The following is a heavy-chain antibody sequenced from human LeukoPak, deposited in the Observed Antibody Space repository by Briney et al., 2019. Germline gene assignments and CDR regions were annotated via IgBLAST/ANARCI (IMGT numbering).Heavy chain of an antibody. CDR1: GYTFTSYG. CDR2: ISAYNGNT. D-gene: IGHD3-22*01. V-gene: IGHV1-18*01. Sequence: GASVKVSCKASGYTFTSYGISWVRQAPGQGLEWMGWISAYNGNTNYAQKLQGRVTMTTDTSTSTAYMEVRSLRSEDTAVYYCATPRGDSSGYKPFDPWGQGTLVTVSS. J-gene: IGHJ5*02. CDR3: ATPRGDSSGYKPFDP.